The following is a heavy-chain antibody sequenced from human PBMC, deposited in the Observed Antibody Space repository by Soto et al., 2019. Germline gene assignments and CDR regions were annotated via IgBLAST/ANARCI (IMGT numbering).Heavy chain of an antibody. CDR3: ARLGSSRSGWFDP. CDR1: GGSISSYY. D-gene: IGHD6-13*01. J-gene: IGHJ5*02. Sequence: QVQLQESGPGLVKPSETLSLTCTVSGGSISSYYWSWIRQPPGKGLEWIGYIYYSGSTNYNPSLKRRVTTSVDTSKNQFSLKLSSVTAADTAVYYCARLGSSRSGWFDPWGQGTLVTVSS. V-gene: IGHV4-59*08. CDR2: IYYSGST.